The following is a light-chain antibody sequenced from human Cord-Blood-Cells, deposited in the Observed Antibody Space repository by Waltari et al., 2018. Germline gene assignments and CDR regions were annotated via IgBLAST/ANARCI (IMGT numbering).Light chain of an antibody. V-gene: IGKV3-20*01. Sequence: ETVLTQSPGTLSLSPGDRATLSCSASQSVSSSYLAWDQQKPGQAPTLLIYGASSRATGIPDRFSGSGSGTDFTLTISRLEPEDFAVYYCQQYGSSPLTFGGGTKVEIK. CDR2: GAS. CDR3: QQYGSSPLT. CDR1: QSVSSSY. J-gene: IGKJ4*01.